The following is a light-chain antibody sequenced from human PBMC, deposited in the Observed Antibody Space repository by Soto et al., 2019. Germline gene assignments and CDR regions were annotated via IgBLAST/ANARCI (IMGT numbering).Light chain of an antibody. CDR2: GAS. Sequence: EVVVTQSPATLSVSPGERATLSCRASQSVSSNLAWYQQKPGQAPRLLIYGASTRATGIPARFSGSGSGTDFTLVISRLDPDDFAVYYCQHNGRSFGQGTRLEIK. CDR3: QHNGRS. CDR1: QSVSSN. V-gene: IGKV3-15*01. J-gene: IGKJ5*01.